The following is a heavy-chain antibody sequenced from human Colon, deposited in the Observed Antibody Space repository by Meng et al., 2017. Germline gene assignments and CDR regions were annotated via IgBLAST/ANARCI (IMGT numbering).Heavy chain of an antibody. D-gene: IGHD1-26*01. J-gene: IGHJ4*02. Sequence: QVPMPGPGPGLVMPSGTLSLTCAFSMGPISSSDWWSWVRLSPGKGLEWIGEFSHSGTTNYSPSLKSRSTISVDKSKSQFSLKLSSVTAADTAVYYCARNGKWGFDYWGQGTLVTVSS. CDR3: ARNGKWGFDY. CDR2: FSHSGTT. V-gene: IGHV4-4*02. CDR1: MGPISSSDW.